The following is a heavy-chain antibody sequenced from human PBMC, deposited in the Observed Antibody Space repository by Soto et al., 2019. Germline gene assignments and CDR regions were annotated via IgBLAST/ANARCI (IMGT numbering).Heavy chain of an antibody. Sequence: GGSLRLSCAASVFTFSSNYMNWVRQAPGKGLEWVSIIYSDGTTSYADSVKGRFTISRDNFKNTLHLQMNSLRAEDTAVYYCAILSNWGQGTLVTVSS. D-gene: IGHD6-6*01. CDR3: AILSN. CDR2: IYSDGTT. CDR1: VFTFSSNY. V-gene: IGHV3-53*01. J-gene: IGHJ4*02.